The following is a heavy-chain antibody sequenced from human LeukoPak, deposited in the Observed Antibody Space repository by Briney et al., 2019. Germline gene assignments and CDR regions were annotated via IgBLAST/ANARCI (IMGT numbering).Heavy chain of an antibody. CDR3: ARGGGYSIDY. CDR1: GGSISSYY. Sequence: SETLSLTCTVSGGSISSYYWSWIRQPPGKGLEWIGYIYYSRSTNYNPSLKSRVTISVDTSKNQFSLKLSSVTAADTAVYYCARGGGYSIDYWGQGTLVTVSS. V-gene: IGHV4-59*01. J-gene: IGHJ4*02. D-gene: IGHD5-18*01. CDR2: IYYSRST.